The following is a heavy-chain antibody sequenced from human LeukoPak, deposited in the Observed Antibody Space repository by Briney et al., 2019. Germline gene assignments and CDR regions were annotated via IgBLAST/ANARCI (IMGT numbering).Heavy chain of an antibody. V-gene: IGHV3-48*04. Sequence: PGGSLRLSCAASGFTFSSYSMNWVRQAPGKGLEWVSYISSSGSTIYHADSVKGRFTISRDNPKNSLYLQMSSLRAEDTAVYYCASRVGYSSGWSGNGMDVWGQGTTVTVSS. CDR2: ISSSGSTI. CDR1: GFTFSSYS. J-gene: IGHJ6*02. D-gene: IGHD6-19*01. CDR3: ASRVGYSSGWSGNGMDV.